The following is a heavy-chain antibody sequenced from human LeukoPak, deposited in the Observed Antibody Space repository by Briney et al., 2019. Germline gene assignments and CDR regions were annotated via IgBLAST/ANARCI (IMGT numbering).Heavy chain of an antibody. CDR2: IYYSGST. V-gene: IGHV4-59*01. D-gene: IGHD2-15*01. CDR1: GGSISSYY. CDR3: ARAGTRVAATYLLKYIFDY. J-gene: IGHJ4*02. Sequence: SETLSLTCTVSGGSISSYYWSWIRQPPGKGLEWIGYIYYSGSTNYNPSLKSRVTISADTSKNQFSLKLSSVTAADTAVYYCARAGTRVAATYLLKYIFDYWGQGTLVTVSS.